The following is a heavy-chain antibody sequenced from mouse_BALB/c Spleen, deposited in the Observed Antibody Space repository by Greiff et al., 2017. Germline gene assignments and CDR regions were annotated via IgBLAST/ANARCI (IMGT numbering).Heavy chain of an antibody. V-gene: IGHV5-17*02. J-gene: IGHJ2*01. CDR1: GFTFSSFG. CDR2: ISSGSSTI. D-gene: IGHD1-1*01. CDR3: ASKGGDYYDGIFDY. Sequence: EVKVEESGGGLVQPGGSRKLSCAASGFTFSSFGMHWVRQAPEKGLEWVAYISSGSSTIYYADTVKGRFTISRDNPKNTLFLQMTSLRSEDTAMYYCASKGGDYYDGIFDYWGQGTTLTVSS.